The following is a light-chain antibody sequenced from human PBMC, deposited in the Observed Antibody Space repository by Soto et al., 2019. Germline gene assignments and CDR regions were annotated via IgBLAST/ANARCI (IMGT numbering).Light chain of an antibody. V-gene: IGLV2-14*01. CDR3: TSYTTISTLA. CDR1: SSDVGGYNY. Sequence: QSALTQPASVSGSPGQSITISCTGTSSDVGGYNYVSWNQQHPGKVPKLMIYEVSYRPSGVSNRFSGSKSGNTASLTISGLQAEDEADYYCTSYTTISTLAFGGGTKVTVL. CDR2: EVS. J-gene: IGLJ3*02.